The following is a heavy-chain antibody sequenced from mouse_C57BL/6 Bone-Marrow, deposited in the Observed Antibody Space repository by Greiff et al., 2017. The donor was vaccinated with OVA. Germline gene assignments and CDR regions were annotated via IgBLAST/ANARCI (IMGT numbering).Heavy chain of an antibody. CDR1: GYTFTSYW. CDR2: IYPGSGST. CDR3: ARSKTTVGRDYFDY. D-gene: IGHD1-1*01. J-gene: IGHJ2*01. Sequence: QVQLQQPGAELVKPGASVKMSCKASGYTFTSYWITWVKQRPGQGLEWIGDIYPGSGSTNYNEKFKSKATRTVDTSSSTAYMQLSSLTSEDSAVYYCARSKTTVGRDYFDYWGQGTTRTVSS. V-gene: IGHV1-55*01.